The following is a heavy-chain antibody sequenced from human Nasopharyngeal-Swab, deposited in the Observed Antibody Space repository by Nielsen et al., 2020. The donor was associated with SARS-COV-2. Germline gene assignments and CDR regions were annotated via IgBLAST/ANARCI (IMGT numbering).Heavy chain of an antibody. J-gene: IGHJ4*02. Sequence: GGSLRLSCAASGFTFSSYWMHWVRQAPGKVLVWVSRINSDGSSTSYADSVKGRFTISRDNAKNTLYLQMNSLRAEDTAVYYCARDLQSDYWGQGTLVTVSS. V-gene: IGHV3-74*01. CDR3: ARDLQSDY. CDR1: GFTFSSYW. CDR2: INSDGSST.